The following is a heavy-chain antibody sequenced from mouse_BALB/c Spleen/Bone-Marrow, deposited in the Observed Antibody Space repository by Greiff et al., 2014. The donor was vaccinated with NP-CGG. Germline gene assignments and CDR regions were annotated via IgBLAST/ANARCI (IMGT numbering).Heavy chain of an antibody. CDR1: GYTFTNYY. D-gene: IGHD2-2*01. CDR2: IYPVNVHA. V-gene: IGHV1S56*01. Sequence: QVQLQQPGPELVKPGASVRISCKASGYTFTNYYIHWVKQRPGQGLEWIGWIYPVNVHANFNEKFRGKATLTADKSSSTAYMQLSSLTSEDSAVYFCARWLRPYYAMDYWGQGTSVTVSS. CDR3: ARWLRPYYAMDY. J-gene: IGHJ4*01.